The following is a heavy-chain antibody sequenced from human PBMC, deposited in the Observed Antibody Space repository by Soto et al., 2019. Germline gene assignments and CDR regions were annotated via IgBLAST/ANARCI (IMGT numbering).Heavy chain of an antibody. D-gene: IGHD1-1*01. V-gene: IGHV3-23*04. J-gene: IGHJ6*02. CDR2: ISSSGGNT. CDR1: GFSFSNYV. CDR3: AQDQALQLVLRDYYYYGMDA. Sequence: DVQLVESGGGLIQPGGSLRVSCAASGFSFSNYVMSWVRQAPGKGLEWVSGISSSGGNTYYADSVKGRFTISRDNSKNTVSLQMNSLRAEDTAVYYCAQDQALQLVLRDYYYYGMDAWGQGTTVTVSS.